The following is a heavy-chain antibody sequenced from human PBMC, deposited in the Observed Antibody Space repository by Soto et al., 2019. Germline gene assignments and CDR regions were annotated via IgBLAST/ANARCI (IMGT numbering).Heavy chain of an antibody. V-gene: IGHV4-59*01. CDR1: GGSISSYY. CDR3: ARTKQRGWFDP. CDR2: IYYSGST. Sequence: SETLSLTCTVSGGSISSYYWSWIRQPPGKGLEWIGYIYYSGSTNYNPSLKSRVTISVDTSKNQFSLKLSSVTAADTAVYYCARTKQRGWFDPWGQGTLVTVS. J-gene: IGHJ5*02.